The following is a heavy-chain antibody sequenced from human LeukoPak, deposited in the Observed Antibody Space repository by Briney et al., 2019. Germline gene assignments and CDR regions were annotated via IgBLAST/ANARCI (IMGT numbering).Heavy chain of an antibody. D-gene: IGHD6-13*01. CDR3: AKARIAATADLDY. J-gene: IGHJ4*02. CDR1: GFTFSSYG. CDR2: ISYDGGKK. Sequence: SGGSLRLSCAASGFTFSSYGMHWVRQAPGKGLEWVAVISYDGGKKYYADSVKGRFTISRDNSKNTLYLQMNSLRAEDTAVYYCAKARIAATADLDYWGQGTLVTVSS. V-gene: IGHV3-30*18.